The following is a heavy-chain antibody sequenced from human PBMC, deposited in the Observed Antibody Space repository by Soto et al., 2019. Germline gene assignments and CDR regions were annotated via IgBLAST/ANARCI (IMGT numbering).Heavy chain of an antibody. V-gene: IGHV4-30-2*01. J-gene: IGHJ5*02. D-gene: IGHD1-26*01. Sequence: QLHLQESGSGVVKPSQTLSLTCAVSGGSINSGGYSWSWIRQTPGKGLEWIGSIYHSGSTYYNPSLKSRVTLSVDRPKNQFSLRLSSVTAADTAVYYCARVNSGSYGLFWFDPWGQGTLVTVSS. CDR1: GGSINSGGYS. CDR2: IYHSGST. CDR3: ARVNSGSYGLFWFDP.